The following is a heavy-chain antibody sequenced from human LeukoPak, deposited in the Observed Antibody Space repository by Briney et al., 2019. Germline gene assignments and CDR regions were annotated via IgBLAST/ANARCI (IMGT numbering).Heavy chain of an antibody. CDR2: ISSSGST. Sequence: SETLSLTCSVSGYSISSGDYYWSWIRQPAGKGLEWIGRISSSGSTNYNPSLKSRVTISVDTSKNQFSLKLSSMTAADTTIYYCARGGYYGSGNDFRFDPWGQGTLVTVSS. J-gene: IGHJ5*02. V-gene: IGHV4-61*02. CDR3: ARGGYYGSGNDFRFDP. CDR1: GYSISSGDYY. D-gene: IGHD3-10*01.